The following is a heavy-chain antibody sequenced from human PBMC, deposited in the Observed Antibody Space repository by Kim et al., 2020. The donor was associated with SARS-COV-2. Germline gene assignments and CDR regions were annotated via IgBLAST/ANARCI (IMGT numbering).Heavy chain of an antibody. CDR1: GGSFSGYY. Sequence: SETLSLTCAVYGGSFSGYYWSWIRQPPGKGLEWIGEINHSGSTNYNPSLKSRVTISVDTSKNQFSLKLSSVTAADTAVYYCARGRRDFGVVIIRYYYYYYMDVWGKGTTVTVSS. CDR2: INHSGST. D-gene: IGHD3-3*01. CDR3: ARGRRDFGVVIIRYYYYYYMDV. V-gene: IGHV4-34*01. J-gene: IGHJ6*03.